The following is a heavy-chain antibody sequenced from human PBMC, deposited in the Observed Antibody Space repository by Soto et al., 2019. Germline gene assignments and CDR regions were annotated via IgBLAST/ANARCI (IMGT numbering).Heavy chain of an antibody. CDR2: ISYSGST. D-gene: IGHD4-17*01. CDR3: ARGVRNTVTTFFYYYGMDV. V-gene: IGHV4-30-4*02. CDR1: GGSISSGEYY. Sequence: SETLSLTCTVSGGSISSGEYYWTWIRQPPGKGLEWIGYISYSGSTHYSPSLKSRVSITVDTSKNQFSLRLSSVTAADTAVYYCARGVRNTVTTFFYYYGMDVWGQGTTVTVSS. J-gene: IGHJ6*02.